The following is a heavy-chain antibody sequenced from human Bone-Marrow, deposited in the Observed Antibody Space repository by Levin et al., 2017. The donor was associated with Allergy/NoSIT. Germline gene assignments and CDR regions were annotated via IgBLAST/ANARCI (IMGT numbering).Heavy chain of an antibody. CDR3: ARYSSGYCRGGSCYPAAGFDI. J-gene: IGHJ3*02. V-gene: IGHV1-46*01. CDR2: INTSGDGGT. Sequence: ASVKVSCKASGFTFSSYYIQWVRQAPGQGLEWMGVINTSGDGGTTYAQRFQDRVTMTRDTSTSTVYMVLSSLTSEDTAVYYCARYSSGYCRGGSCYPAAGFDIWGQGTMVTVSS. CDR1: GFTFSSYY. D-gene: IGHD2-15*01.